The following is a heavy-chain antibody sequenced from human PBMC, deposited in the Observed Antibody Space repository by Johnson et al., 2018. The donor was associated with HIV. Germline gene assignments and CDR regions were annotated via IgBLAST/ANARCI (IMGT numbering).Heavy chain of an antibody. V-gene: IGHV3-23*04. Sequence: VQLVESGGGVVQPGGSLRLSCAASGFTFSSYGMSWVRQAPGKGLEWVSGITGTGGSTYYADSVKGRFTISRDNSKNTLYLQMNSLRAEDTAVYYCASQVRGLRLGVDAFDIWGQGTLVTVSS. CDR1: GFTFSSYG. CDR2: ITGTGGST. CDR3: ASQVRGLRLGVDAFDI. J-gene: IGHJ3*02. D-gene: IGHD5-12*01.